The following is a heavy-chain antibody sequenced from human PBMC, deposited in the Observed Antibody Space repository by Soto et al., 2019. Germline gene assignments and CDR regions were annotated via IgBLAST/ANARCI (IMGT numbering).Heavy chain of an antibody. CDR3: AKSEHDTRGYGVSKYYYYGMDV. CDR2: ISGSGGST. CDR1: GFTFSSYA. D-gene: IGHD3-22*01. V-gene: IGHV3-23*01. J-gene: IGHJ6*02. Sequence: GGSLRLSCAASGFTFSSYAMSWVRQAPGKGLEWVSAISGSGGSTYYADSVKGRFTISRDNSKNTLYLQMNSLRAEDTAVYYCAKSEHDTRGYGVSKYYYYGMDVWGQGTTVTVSS.